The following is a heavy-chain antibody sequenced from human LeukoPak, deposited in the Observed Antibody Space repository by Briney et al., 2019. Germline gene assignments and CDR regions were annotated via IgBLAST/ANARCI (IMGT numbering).Heavy chain of an antibody. Sequence: SETLSLTCTVSGGSISSYYWSWIRQPPGKGLEWIGYIYYSGSTNYNPSLKSRVTISVDTSKNQFSLKLSSVTAADTAAYYCARIYSYGFLGMDVWGQGTTVTVSS. CDR1: GGSISSYY. D-gene: IGHD5-18*01. V-gene: IGHV4-59*01. CDR2: IYYSGST. CDR3: ARIYSYGFLGMDV. J-gene: IGHJ6*02.